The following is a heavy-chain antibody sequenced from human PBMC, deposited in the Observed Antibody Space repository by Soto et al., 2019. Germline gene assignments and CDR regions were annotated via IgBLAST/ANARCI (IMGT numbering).Heavy chain of an antibody. CDR2: IDPSDSYT. CDR3: ARRHTAMVDYYYYYGMDV. CDR1: GYSFTSHW. J-gene: IGHJ6*02. Sequence: GESLKISWKGSGYSFTSHWISWVRQMPGKGLEWMGRIDPSDSYTNYSPSFQGHVTISADKSISTAYLQGSSLKASDTAMYYCARRHTAMVDYYYYYGMDVWGQGTTVTVSS. V-gene: IGHV5-10-1*01. D-gene: IGHD5-18*01.